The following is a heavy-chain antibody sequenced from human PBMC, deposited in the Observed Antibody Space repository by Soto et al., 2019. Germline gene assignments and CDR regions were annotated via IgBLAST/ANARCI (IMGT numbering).Heavy chain of an antibody. CDR3: ARGRYFDWLYHFDY. V-gene: IGHV1-2*04. CDR1: GYTFTGYY. J-gene: IGHJ4*02. CDR2: INPNSGGT. D-gene: IGHD3-9*01. Sequence: ASVKVSCKASGYTFTGYYMHWVRQAPGQGLEWMGWINPNSGGTNYAQKFQGWVTMTRDTSISTAYMELSRLRSDDTAVYYCARGRYFDWLYHFDYWGQGTLVTVSS.